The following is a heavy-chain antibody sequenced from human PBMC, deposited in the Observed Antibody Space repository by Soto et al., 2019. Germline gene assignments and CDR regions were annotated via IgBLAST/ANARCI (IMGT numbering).Heavy chain of an antibody. CDR2: IYTSGST. D-gene: IGHD3-10*01. V-gene: IGHV4-4*07. CDR1: GGSISSYY. J-gene: IGHJ4*02. Sequence: QVQLQESGPGLLKPSETLSLTCTVSGGSISSYYWSWIRQPAGKGLEWIGRIYTSGSTNYNPSLKSRVTMSVDTSKNQFSLKLSSVTAADTAVYYCASSKEITMVRGVIGYWGQGTLVTVSS. CDR3: ASSKEITMVRGVIGY.